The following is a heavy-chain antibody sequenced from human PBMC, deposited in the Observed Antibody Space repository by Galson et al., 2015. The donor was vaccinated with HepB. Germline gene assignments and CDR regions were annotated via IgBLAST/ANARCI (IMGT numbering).Heavy chain of an antibody. CDR1: GYSFTCYW. J-gene: IGHJ4*02. CDR3: ARRGGRDYYGSGSYYNTMPPIDY. CDR2: IYPGDSDT. V-gene: IGHV5-51*01. D-gene: IGHD3-10*01. Sequence: QSGAEVKKPGESLKISCKGSGYSFTCYWIGWVRQMPGKGLEWMGIIYPGDSDTRYSPSFQGQVTISADKSISTAYLQWSSLKASDTAMYYCARRGGRDYYGSGSYYNTMPPIDYWGQGTLVTVSS.